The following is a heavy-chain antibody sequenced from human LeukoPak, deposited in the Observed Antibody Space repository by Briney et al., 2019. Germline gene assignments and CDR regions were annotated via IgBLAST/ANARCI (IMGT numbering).Heavy chain of an antibody. V-gene: IGHV4-39*01. J-gene: IGHJ4*02. D-gene: IGHD3-16*02. CDR1: GGSISSSSYY. CDR2: IYYSGST. CDR3: ARRKRGVWGSYRLDY. Sequence: SETLSLTCTVSGGSISSSSYYWGWIRQPPGKGLEWIGSIYYSGSTYYNPSLKSRVTISVDTSKNQFSLKLSSVTAADTAVYYCARRKRGVWGSYRLDYWGQGTLVTVSS.